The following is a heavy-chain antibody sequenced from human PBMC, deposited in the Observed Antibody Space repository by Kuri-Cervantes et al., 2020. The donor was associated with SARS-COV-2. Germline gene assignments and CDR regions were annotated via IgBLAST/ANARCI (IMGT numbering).Heavy chain of an antibody. CDR1: GYTFTSFG. J-gene: IGHJ5*02. D-gene: IGHD3-10*01. CDR3: ARVFSPIMVGGVRLNRLDP. CDR2: VSSHTGKT. Sequence: GSVKVSCKASGYTFTSFGISWVRRAPGQGLEWMGWVSSHTGKTSYAQKFQGRVTMTTDTTTTTAYMELRSLKSDATTVYYCARVFSPIMVGGVRLNRLDPWGQGTLVTVSS. V-gene: IGHV1-18*01.